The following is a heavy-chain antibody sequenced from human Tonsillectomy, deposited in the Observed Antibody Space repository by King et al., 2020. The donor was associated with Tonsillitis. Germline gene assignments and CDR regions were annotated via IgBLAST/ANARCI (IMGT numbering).Heavy chain of an antibody. Sequence: VQLQESGPGLVKPSQTLSLTCTVSGGSVSSGGYCWSWIRQHPGKGLEWIGYMYNSGSNDYNPSLKSRVTISVDTSKNQFSLKLSSVTAADTAVDYCARVVPAAPRSYYYSGMDVWGQGTTVTVSS. CDR3: ARVVPAAPRSYYYSGMDV. CDR2: MYNSGSN. J-gene: IGHJ6*02. D-gene: IGHD2-2*01. CDR1: GGSVSSGGYC. V-gene: IGHV4-31*03.